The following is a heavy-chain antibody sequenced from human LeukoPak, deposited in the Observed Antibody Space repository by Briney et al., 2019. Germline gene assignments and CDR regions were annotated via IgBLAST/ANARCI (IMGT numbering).Heavy chain of an antibody. V-gene: IGHV3-30*18. D-gene: IGHD2-2*01. Sequence: GGSLRLSCAAFGFTFSSYSMNWVRQAPGKGLEWVALTSYDGSNKDYADSVKGRFSISRDNSKNTLYLQMNSLRAEDTAVYYCAKDILGARSSAYFDSWGPGTPVTASS. J-gene: IGHJ4*02. CDR1: GFTFSSYS. CDR2: TSYDGSNK. CDR3: AKDILGARSSAYFDS.